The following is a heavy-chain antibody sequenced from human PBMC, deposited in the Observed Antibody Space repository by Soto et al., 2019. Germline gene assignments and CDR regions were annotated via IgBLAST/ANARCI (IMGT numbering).Heavy chain of an antibody. V-gene: IGHV1-69*06. Sequence: QVQLVQSGAEVKKPGSSMKVSCKTSGGTLGTYDINWVRQAPGQGLEWMGGIMAYIGSTKYAQKFPGRVTITADTSIDTVYMELNSLTSEDTAVYYCARGGFSSSWRFDHWGQGTLVTVSS. CDR2: IMAYIGST. CDR1: GGTLGTYD. J-gene: IGHJ4*02. CDR3: ARGGFSSSWRFDH. D-gene: IGHD6-6*01.